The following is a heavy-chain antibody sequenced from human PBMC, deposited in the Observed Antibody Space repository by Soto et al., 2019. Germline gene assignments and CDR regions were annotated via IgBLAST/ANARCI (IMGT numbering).Heavy chain of an antibody. Sequence: PGGSLRLSCAASGFTFSSYAMSWVRQAPGKGLEWVSAISGSGGSTYYADSVKGRFTISRDNSKNTLHLQMNSLRAEDTAVYYCAKQPRQYCSSTSCYGDYWGQGTLVTVSS. V-gene: IGHV3-23*01. J-gene: IGHJ4*02. D-gene: IGHD2-2*01. CDR1: GFTFSSYA. CDR2: ISGSGGST. CDR3: AKQPRQYCSSTSCYGDY.